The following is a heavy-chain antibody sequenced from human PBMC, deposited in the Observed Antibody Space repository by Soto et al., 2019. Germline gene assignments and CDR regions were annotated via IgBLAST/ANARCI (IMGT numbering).Heavy chain of an antibody. Sequence: EVQLVESGGGLVQPGRSLRLSCAASGFTFDDYAMHWVRQAPGKGLEWVSGISWNSGSIGYADSVKGRFTISRDNATNSLYLQMNSLRAADTALYYCANPEYWCQGTMVTVSS. CDR3: ANPEY. J-gene: IGHJ4*02. V-gene: IGHV3-9*01. CDR2: ISWNSGSI. CDR1: GFTFDDYA.